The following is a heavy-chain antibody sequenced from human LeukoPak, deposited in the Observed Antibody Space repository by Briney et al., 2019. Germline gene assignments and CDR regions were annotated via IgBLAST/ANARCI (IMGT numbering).Heavy chain of an antibody. CDR3: ARDFPSSGWYHPFDY. J-gene: IGHJ4*02. CDR2: INPNSGGT. V-gene: IGHV1-2*02. Sequence: GASVKVSFKASGYTFTAYYMHWVRQAPGQGLEWMGWINPNSGGTNYAQKFQGRVTMTRDTSISTVYMELSRLRSDDTAVYYCARDFPSSGWYHPFDYWGQGILVTVSS. D-gene: IGHD6-19*01. CDR1: GYTFTAYY.